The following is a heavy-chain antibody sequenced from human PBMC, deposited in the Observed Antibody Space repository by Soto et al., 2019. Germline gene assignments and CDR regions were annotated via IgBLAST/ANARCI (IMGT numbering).Heavy chain of an antibody. Sequence: GGSLRLSCAASGFTFSSYWMSWVRQAPGRGLEWVANIKQDGSEKYYVDSVKGRFTISRDNAKNSLYLQMNSLRAEDTAVYYCARDRGTMIVVVDYFDYWGQGTLVTVSS. J-gene: IGHJ4*02. V-gene: IGHV3-7*01. CDR2: IKQDGSEK. D-gene: IGHD3-22*01. CDR3: ARDRGTMIVVVDYFDY. CDR1: GFTFSSYW.